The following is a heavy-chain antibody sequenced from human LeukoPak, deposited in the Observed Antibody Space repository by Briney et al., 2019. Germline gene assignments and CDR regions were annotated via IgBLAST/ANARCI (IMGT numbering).Heavy chain of an antibody. CDR3: GRLMRFGKYYVMDV. J-gene: IGHJ6*02. D-gene: IGHD3-10*01. CDR2: IRNKTKSYTT. CDR1: GFTFSDHY. V-gene: IGHV3-72*01. Sequence: PGGSLRLSCAASGFTFSDHYMDWVRQAPGKGLEWIGRIRNKTKSYTTDYAASVKGRFTISRDDLMNSPHLQMNSLKTEDSAVYYCGRLMRFGKYYVMDVWGQGTTVAVSS.